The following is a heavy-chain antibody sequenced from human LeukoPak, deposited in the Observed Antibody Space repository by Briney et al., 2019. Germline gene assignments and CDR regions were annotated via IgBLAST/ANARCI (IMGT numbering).Heavy chain of an antibody. CDR2: FDPEDGET. CDR3: ATVMRRYCSGTSCSKGWFDP. D-gene: IGHD2-2*01. Sequence: ASVKVSCKVSGYTLTKLSMHWVRQAPGKGLEWMGGFDPEDGETIYAQKFQGRVTMTEDTSTDTAYMELSSLRSEDTAVYYCATVMRRYCSGTSCSKGWFDPWGQGTLVTVSS. CDR1: GYTLTKLS. V-gene: IGHV1-24*01. J-gene: IGHJ5*02.